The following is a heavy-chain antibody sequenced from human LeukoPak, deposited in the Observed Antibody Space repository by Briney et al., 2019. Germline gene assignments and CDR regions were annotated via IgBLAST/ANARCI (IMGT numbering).Heavy chain of an antibody. CDR2: MNPNSGNT. CDR3: ARGRTYYDFWSGYPQPYYFDY. CDR1: GYTFTSYD. Sequence: GASVKVSCKASGYTFTSYDINWVRQATGQGLEWMGWMNPNSGNTGYAQKFQGRVTITRNTSISTAYMELSSLRSEDTAVYYCARGRTYYDFWSGYPQPYYFDYWGQGTLVTVSS. V-gene: IGHV1-8*03. D-gene: IGHD3-3*01. J-gene: IGHJ4*02.